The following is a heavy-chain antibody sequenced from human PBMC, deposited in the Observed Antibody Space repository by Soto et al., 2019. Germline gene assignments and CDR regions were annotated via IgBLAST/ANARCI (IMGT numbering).Heavy chain of an antibody. Sequence: PGGSLRLSCAASGFTFSSYAMSWVRQAPGKGLEWVSAISGSGGSTYYADSVKGRFTISRDNSKNTLYLQMNSLRAEDTAVYYCAKSPVGLREPNWLDPWGQGTLVTVSS. D-gene: IGHD1-26*01. CDR3: AKSPVGLREPNWLDP. CDR2: ISGSGGST. V-gene: IGHV3-23*01. CDR1: GFTFSSYA. J-gene: IGHJ5*02.